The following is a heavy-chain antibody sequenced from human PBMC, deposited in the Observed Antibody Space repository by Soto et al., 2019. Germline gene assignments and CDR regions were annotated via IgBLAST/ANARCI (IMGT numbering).Heavy chain of an antibody. Sequence: QGLEWMGWISAYNGNTNYAQKLQGRVTMTTDTSTSTAYMELRSLRSDDTAVYFCARRPDYGSSGYVFDYWGKGTLVTVSS. CDR2: ISAYNGNT. V-gene: IGHV1-18*01. D-gene: IGHD3-22*01. J-gene: IGHJ4*02. CDR3: ARRPDYGSSGYVFDY.